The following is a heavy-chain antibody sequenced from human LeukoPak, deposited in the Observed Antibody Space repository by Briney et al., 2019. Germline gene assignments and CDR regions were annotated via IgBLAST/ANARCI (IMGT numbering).Heavy chain of an antibody. CDR3: ARRGRSSSPHYYYYYYMDV. D-gene: IGHD6-6*01. V-gene: IGHV1-8*03. Sequence: GASVKVSCKASGYTFTSYDINWVRQATGQGLEWMGWMNPNSGNTGYAQKFQGRVTITRNTSISTAYMELSSLRSDDTAVYYCARRGRSSSPHYYYYYYMDVWGKGTTVTVSS. CDR2: MNPNSGNT. CDR1: GYTFTSYD. J-gene: IGHJ6*03.